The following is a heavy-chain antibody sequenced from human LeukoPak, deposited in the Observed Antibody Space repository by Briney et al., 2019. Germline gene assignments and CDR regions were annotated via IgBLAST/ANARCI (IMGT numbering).Heavy chain of an antibody. Sequence: ASVKVSCKASGYIFTDYYMHWVRQAPGQGLEWMGWINPKSGGTKYAQNFQGRVTMTWDTSISTAYMEVSRLTSDDTAMFCCARDPPGTTAFDLWGQGTMVTVSS. CDR3: ARDPPGTTAFDL. CDR1: GYIFTDYY. J-gene: IGHJ3*01. CDR2: INPKSGGT. V-gene: IGHV1-2*02. D-gene: IGHD1-1*01.